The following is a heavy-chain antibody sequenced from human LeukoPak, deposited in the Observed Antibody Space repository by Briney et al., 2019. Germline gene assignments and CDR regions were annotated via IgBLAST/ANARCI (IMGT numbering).Heavy chain of an antibody. Sequence: SETLSLTCTGSGGSISSSSYYWDWIRQPPGKVLEWIGSIYYSGSTYYNPSLKSRVTISVDTSKNQFSLKLSSVTAADTAVYYCARAGDSSSWYPEYFQHWGQGTLVTVSS. CDR2: IYYSGST. CDR3: ARAGDSSSWYPEYFQH. CDR1: GGSISSSSYY. D-gene: IGHD6-13*01. V-gene: IGHV4-39*07. J-gene: IGHJ1*01.